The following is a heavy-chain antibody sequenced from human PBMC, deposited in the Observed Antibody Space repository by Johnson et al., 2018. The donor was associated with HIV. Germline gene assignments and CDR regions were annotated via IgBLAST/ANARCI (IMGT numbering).Heavy chain of an antibody. CDR3: ARAYSDISGYYPHAFHV. J-gene: IGHJ3*01. D-gene: IGHD3-22*01. CDR1: GFTVSNNY. CDR2: IYSGGST. Sequence: VQLVESGGGLIQPGGSLRLSCAASGFTVSNNYMSWVRQAPGKGLEWVSVIYSGGSTYYADSVKGRFTISRDNSDNTVYLQMNRLRAEDTAVYFCARAYSDISGYYPHAFHVWGQGTVVIVSS. V-gene: IGHV3-53*01.